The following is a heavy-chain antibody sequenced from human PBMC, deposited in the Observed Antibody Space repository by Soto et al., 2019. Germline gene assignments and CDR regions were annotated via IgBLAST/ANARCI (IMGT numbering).Heavy chain of an antibody. D-gene: IGHD3-22*01. CDR2: IIPIFGTA. V-gene: IGHV1-69*01. Sequence: QVQLVQSGAEVKKPGSSVKVSCKASGGTFSSYAISWVRQAPGQGLEWMGGIIPIFGTANYAQKFQGRVTIPADESTSTAYMELSSLRSEDTAVYYCARDSPMDYYDSSGYYTNWFDPWGQGTLVTVSS. CDR1: GGTFSSYA. J-gene: IGHJ5*02. CDR3: ARDSPMDYYDSSGYYTNWFDP.